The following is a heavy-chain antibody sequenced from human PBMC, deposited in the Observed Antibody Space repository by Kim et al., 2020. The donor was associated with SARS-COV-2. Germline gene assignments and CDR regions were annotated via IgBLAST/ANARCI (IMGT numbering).Heavy chain of an antibody. D-gene: IGHD3-22*01. CDR3: AREFTMIVPDAFDI. Sequence: SETLSLTCAVSGGSISSSNWWSWVRQPPGKGLECIGEIYHSGSTNYNPSLKSRVTISVDKSKNQFSLKLSSVTAADTDVYYCAREFTMIVPDAFDIWGQGTMVTVSS. CDR1: GGSISSSNW. CDR2: IYHSGST. V-gene: IGHV4-4*02. J-gene: IGHJ3*02.